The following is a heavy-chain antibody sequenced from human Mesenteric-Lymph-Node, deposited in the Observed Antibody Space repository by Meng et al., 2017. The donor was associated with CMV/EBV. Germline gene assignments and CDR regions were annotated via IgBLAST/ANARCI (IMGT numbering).Heavy chain of an antibody. J-gene: IGHJ4*02. CDR1: GFTFSNYA. CDR3: SRERYPGGTIFGIILHY. D-gene: IGHD3-3*01. V-gene: IGHV3-23*01. Sequence: GESLKISCAASGFTFSNYAMNWVRQAPGKGLEWVSGIGGSGADDSTFYAASVKGRFTISRDNSKNTLYLQMNSLRPEDTAVYSCSRERYPGGTIFGIILHYWGQGTLVTVSS. CDR2: IGGSGADDST.